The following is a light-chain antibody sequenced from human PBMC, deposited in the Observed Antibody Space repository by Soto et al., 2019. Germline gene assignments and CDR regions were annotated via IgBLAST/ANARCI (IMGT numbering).Light chain of an antibody. Sequence: QSALTQPASVSGSPGQSITISCTGTSSDVGGYNYVSWYQQHPGKAPKLMIYEVSNRPSGCSNRFSGSKSGNTASLTISGLQAEDEADYYCSSYTSRRTYVFGTGTKLTVL. J-gene: IGLJ1*01. CDR3: SSYTSRRTYV. V-gene: IGLV2-14*01. CDR2: EVS. CDR1: SSDVGGYNY.